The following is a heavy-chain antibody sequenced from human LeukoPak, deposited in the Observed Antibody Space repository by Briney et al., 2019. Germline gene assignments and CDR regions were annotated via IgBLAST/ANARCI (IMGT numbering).Heavy chain of an antibody. V-gene: IGHV4-59*01. CDR1: GGXISSYY. Sequence: PSETLSLTCTVSGGXISSYYWSWIRQPPGKGLEWIGHIYYSGSTNYNPSLKSRVTISVDTSKNQFSLKLSSVTAADTAVYYCARARIAVAGRADAFDIWGQGTMVTVSS. CDR2: IYYSGST. J-gene: IGHJ3*02. CDR3: ARARIAVAGRADAFDI. D-gene: IGHD6-19*01.